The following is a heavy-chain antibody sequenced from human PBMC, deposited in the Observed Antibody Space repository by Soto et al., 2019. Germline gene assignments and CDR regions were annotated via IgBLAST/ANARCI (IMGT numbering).Heavy chain of an antibody. Sequence: QVQLVQSGAEVKKPGSSVKVSCKASGGTFSSYAISWVRQAPGQGLEWMGGIIPIFGTANYAQKFQGRVTITADESTSTAYRELRSLRSEDTAVYYCARDRGFLEWLFQNWFAPWGQGTLVTVSS. CDR1: GGTFSSYA. CDR3: ARDRGFLEWLFQNWFAP. D-gene: IGHD3-3*01. CDR2: IIPIFGTA. J-gene: IGHJ5*02. V-gene: IGHV1-69*12.